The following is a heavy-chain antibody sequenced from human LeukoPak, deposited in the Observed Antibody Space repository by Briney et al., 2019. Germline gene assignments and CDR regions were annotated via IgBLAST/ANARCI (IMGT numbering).Heavy chain of an antibody. CDR3: ARGGSGFYPLDY. Sequence: SETLSLTCNVSGGSISGYHWSWIRQPPGKGLEWLGYIYYSGSSNYNPSLKSRVTLSLDTSKNQFSLKLTSMTAADTAVYYCARGGSGFYPLDYWGQGTLVTVSS. D-gene: IGHD3-22*01. CDR2: IYYSGSS. J-gene: IGHJ4*02. V-gene: IGHV4-59*12. CDR1: GGSISGYH.